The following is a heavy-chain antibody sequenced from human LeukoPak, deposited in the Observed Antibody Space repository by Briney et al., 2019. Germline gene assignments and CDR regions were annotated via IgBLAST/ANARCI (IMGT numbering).Heavy chain of an antibody. CDR2: ISTSGTT. CDR3: AREATVVGATII. J-gene: IGHJ4*02. Sequence: KPSETLSLTCTVSGGSVATYYWSWIRQSAGKGLEWIGHISTSGTTTYNPSLKSRVTMSVDTSKNQFSLKLTSVTVADTAVYYCAREATVVGATIIWGQGTLVTVSS. D-gene: IGHD1-26*01. CDR1: GGSVATYY. V-gene: IGHV4-4*07.